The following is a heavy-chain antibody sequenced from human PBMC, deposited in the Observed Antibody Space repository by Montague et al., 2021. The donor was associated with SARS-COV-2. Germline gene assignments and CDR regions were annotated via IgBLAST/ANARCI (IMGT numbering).Heavy chain of an antibody. J-gene: IGHJ4*02. CDR1: GASISSRSYY. V-gene: IGHV4-39*01. CDR2: KYSTGST. D-gene: IGHD3-3*01. CDR3: ATLPSSITIFGVVQAYYFDD. Sequence: SETLSLTCTVSGASISSRSYYWGWIRQPPGKGLDWIGFKYSTGSTNYNPTLKSPVTISVDTSKNQFSLNLSSVTAAATSVYYCATLPSSITIFGVVQAYYFDDWGQGTLVTVSS.